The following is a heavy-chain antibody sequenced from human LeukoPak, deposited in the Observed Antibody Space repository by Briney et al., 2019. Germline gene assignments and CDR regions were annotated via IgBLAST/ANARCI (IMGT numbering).Heavy chain of an antibody. CDR2: LNTDGSLA. CDR3: ARELDAAQTVDY. J-gene: IGHJ4*02. D-gene: IGHD1-14*01. Sequence: GGSLRLSCAASGFTFGNYWMKLVRQAPGKGLVWVSRLNTDGSLATYADSVKGQFTISRDNAKNTLYLQMNSLRVDDTAVYYCARELDAAQTVDYWGQGTLVTVSS. V-gene: IGHV3-74*01. CDR1: GFTFGNYW.